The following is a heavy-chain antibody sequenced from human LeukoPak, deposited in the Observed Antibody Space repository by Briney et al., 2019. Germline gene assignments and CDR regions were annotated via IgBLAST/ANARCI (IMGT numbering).Heavy chain of an antibody. V-gene: IGHV4-39*07. CDR2: IHYSGST. CDR3: ARDAPELRNAFAI. J-gene: IGHJ3*02. Sequence: PSETLSLTCTVSGGSISSSSYYWGWIRQPPGKGLEWIGNIHYSGSTNYNPSLKSRVTISVDTSKNQFSLKLSSVTATDTAVYYCARDAPELRNAFAIWGQGTMVTVSS. D-gene: IGHD1-7*01. CDR1: GGSISSSSYY.